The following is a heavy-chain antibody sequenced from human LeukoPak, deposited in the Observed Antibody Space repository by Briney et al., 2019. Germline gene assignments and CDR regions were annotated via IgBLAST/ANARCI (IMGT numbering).Heavy chain of an antibody. Sequence: GGSLRLSCAASGFTFSSFGMHWVRQAPGKGLEWVTVVLKDGTDKDYADSVKGRFTISRDNSKKTLYLQMNSLRAEDTAVYYCARDRLHCSGGSCYSRLFDYWGQGTLVTVSS. CDR1: GFTFSSFG. V-gene: IGHV3-30*19. CDR3: ARDRLHCSGGSCYSRLFDY. D-gene: IGHD2-15*01. CDR2: VLKDGTDK. J-gene: IGHJ4*02.